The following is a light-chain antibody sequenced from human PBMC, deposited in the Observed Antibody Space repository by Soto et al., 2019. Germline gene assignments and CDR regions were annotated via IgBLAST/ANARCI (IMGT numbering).Light chain of an antibody. Sequence: QSVLTQPASVSGSPGQSITISCTGTSSDVGGYNYVSWYQQHPGKAPKLMIYDVSNRPSGVSNRFSGSKSGNTASLTIFGLQAEDEADYYCSSYTSSSTLVFGTGTKLTVL. CDR2: DVS. CDR3: SSYTSSSTLV. CDR1: SSDVGGYNY. J-gene: IGLJ1*01. V-gene: IGLV2-14*01.